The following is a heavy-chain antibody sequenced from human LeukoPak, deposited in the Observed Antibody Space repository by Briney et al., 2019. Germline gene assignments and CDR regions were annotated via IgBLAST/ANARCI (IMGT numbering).Heavy chain of an antibody. V-gene: IGHV3-11*03. CDR2: ITSSSSYT. D-gene: IGHD3-22*01. CDR1: GFTFNDYY. J-gene: IGHJ3*02. Sequence: GGSLRLSCAASGFTFNDYYMSWIRQAPGKGLEWVSYITSSSSYTNYADSVEGRFTISRNNAENSLYLQMNSLRAEDTAVYYCARSGYDKGLDAFDIWGQGQWSPSLQ. CDR3: ARSGYDKGLDAFDI.